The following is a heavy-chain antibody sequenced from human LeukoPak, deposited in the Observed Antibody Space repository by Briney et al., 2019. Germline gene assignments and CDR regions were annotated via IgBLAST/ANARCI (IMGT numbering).Heavy chain of an antibody. D-gene: IGHD3-22*01. V-gene: IGHV3-20*04. CDR2: INWNGGST. J-gene: IGHJ5*02. CDR1: GFTFDDYG. CDR3: ARDGINYYDSSGYYNWFDP. Sequence: GGSLRLSCAASGFTFDDYGMSWVRLAPGKGLEWVSGINWNGGSTGYADSVKGRFTISRDNAKNSLYLQMNSLRAEDTALYYCARDGINYYDSSGYYNWFDPWGQGTLVTVSS.